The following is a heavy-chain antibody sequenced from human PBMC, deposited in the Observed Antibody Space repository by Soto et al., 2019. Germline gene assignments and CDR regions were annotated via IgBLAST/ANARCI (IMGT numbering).Heavy chain of an antibody. CDR2: ISAYNGNT. D-gene: IGHD3-10*01. Sequence: GASVKVSCKASVYTFTSNGISWVRQAPGQGLEWMGWISAYNGNTNYAQKLQGRVTMTTDTSTSTAYMELRSPRSDDTAVYYCARILLWFGELSAPYAFDIWGQGTMVTVSS. CDR1: VYTFTSNG. V-gene: IGHV1-18*01. J-gene: IGHJ3*02. CDR3: ARILLWFGELSAPYAFDI.